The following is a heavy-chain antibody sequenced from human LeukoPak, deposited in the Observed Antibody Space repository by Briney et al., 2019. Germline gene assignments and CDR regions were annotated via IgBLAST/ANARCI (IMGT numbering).Heavy chain of an antibody. CDR1: GGSNSISSYY. D-gene: IGHD3-22*01. V-gene: IGHV4-39*01. Sequence: PSETLSLTCSVSGGSNSISSYYWGWIRQPPGKGLEWIGSIYYSGSTYYNPSLKSRVTISVDTSKNQFSLKLSSVTAADTAVYYCASDPPPYYYDSSGYYEVGYWGQGTLVTVSS. J-gene: IGHJ4*02. CDR2: IYYSGST. CDR3: ASDPPPYYYDSSGYYEVGY.